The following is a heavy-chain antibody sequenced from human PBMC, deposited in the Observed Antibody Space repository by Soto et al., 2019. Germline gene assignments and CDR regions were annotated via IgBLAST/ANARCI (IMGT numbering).Heavy chain of an antibody. CDR2: MNPNSSNT. CDR3: ARGMTWELRDDAFDI. J-gene: IGHJ3*02. CDR1: GYTFTSYD. V-gene: IGHV1-8*01. Sequence: ASVKVSCKASGYTFTSYDINWVRQATGQGLEWMGWMNPNSSNTGYAQKFQDSVTMTRNTSISTAFMELSSLRSEDTAVYYFARGMTWELRDDAFDIWGQGTMVTVSS. D-gene: IGHD1-7*01.